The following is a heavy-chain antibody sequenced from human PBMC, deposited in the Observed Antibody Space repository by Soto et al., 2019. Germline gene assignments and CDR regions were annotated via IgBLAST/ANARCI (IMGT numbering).Heavy chain of an antibody. CDR1: GFTFSSYA. D-gene: IGHD3-3*01. Sequence: QVQLVESGGGVVQPGRSLRLSCAASGFTFSSYAMHWVRQAPGKGLEWVAVISYDGSNKYYADSVKGRFTISRDNSKNTLYLQMNSLRAEDTAVYYCARDLTYYDFWSGYYTLCHYYYGMDVWGQGTTVTVSS. J-gene: IGHJ6*02. CDR2: ISYDGSNK. CDR3: ARDLTYYDFWSGYYTLCHYYYGMDV. V-gene: IGHV3-30-3*01.